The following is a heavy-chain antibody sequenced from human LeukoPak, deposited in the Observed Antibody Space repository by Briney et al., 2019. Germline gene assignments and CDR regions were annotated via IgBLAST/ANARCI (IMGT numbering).Heavy chain of an antibody. Sequence: PGGSLRLSCAASGFTFSSYAMSWVRQAPGKGLEWVSAISGSGGSTYYADSVEGRFTISRDNSKNTLYLQMNSLRAEDTAVYYCAKATFEDDYYGSGSYYLYWGQGTLVTVSS. V-gene: IGHV3-23*01. D-gene: IGHD3-10*01. CDR1: GFTFSSYA. CDR2: ISGSGGST. CDR3: AKATFEDDYYGSGSYYLY. J-gene: IGHJ4*02.